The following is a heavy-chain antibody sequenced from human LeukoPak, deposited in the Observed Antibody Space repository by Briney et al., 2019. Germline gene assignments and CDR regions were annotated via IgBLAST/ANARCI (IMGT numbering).Heavy chain of an antibody. CDR1: GFTFSSYS. Sequence: GGSLRLSCAASGFTFSSYSMNLVRQAAGKGLEWVSYISSSSSTIYYADSVKGRFTISRDNAKNSLYLQMNSLRDEDTAVYYCARDGYGDVPGAFDIWGQGTMVTVSS. D-gene: IGHD4-17*01. V-gene: IGHV3-48*02. J-gene: IGHJ3*02. CDR3: ARDGYGDVPGAFDI. CDR2: ISSSSSTI.